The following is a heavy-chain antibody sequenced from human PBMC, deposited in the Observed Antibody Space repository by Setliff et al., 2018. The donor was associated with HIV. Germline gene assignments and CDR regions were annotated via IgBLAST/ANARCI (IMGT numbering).Heavy chain of an antibody. CDR1: GFSFSHAW. CDR2: IKQDGSEK. Sequence: GGSLRLSCAASGFSFSHAWMTWVRQAPGQGLEWVANIKQDGSEKYYVDSVKGRFTISRDNAKNSLYLQMNSLRAEDTAVYYCARIAAAGTFYYYYYMDVWGKGTTVTVSS. V-gene: IGHV3-7*01. CDR3: ARIAAAGTFYYYYYMDV. J-gene: IGHJ6*03. D-gene: IGHD6-13*01.